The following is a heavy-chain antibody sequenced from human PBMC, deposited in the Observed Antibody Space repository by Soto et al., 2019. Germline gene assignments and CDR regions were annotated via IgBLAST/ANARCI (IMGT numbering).Heavy chain of an antibody. J-gene: IGHJ4*02. CDR2: ISYDGNYK. CDR3: GKVSTYYYDSTFDY. D-gene: IGHD3-22*01. V-gene: IGHV3-30*18. CDR1: GFTFSSYG. Sequence: GGSLRLSCAASGFTFSSYGMHWVRQAPGKGLEWVAIISYDGNYKHHADSVKGRFTISRDNSENTLYLQMNSLRAEDTAVYYCGKVSTYYYDSTFDYWSQGTLVTVSS.